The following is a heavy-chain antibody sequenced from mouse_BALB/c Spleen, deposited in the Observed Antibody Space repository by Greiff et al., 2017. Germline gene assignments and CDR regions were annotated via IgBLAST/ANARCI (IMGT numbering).Heavy chain of an antibody. D-gene: IGHD1-2*01. CDR1: GFTFSDYY. V-gene: IGHV5-4*02. CDR2: ISDGGSYT. Sequence: EVMLVESGGGLVKPGGSLKLSCAASGFTFSDYYMYWVRQTPEKRLEWVATISDGGSYTYYPDSVKGRFTISRDNAKNTLYLQMSSLRSEDTAMYYCARGIITTLYWYFDVWGAGTTVTVSS. CDR3: ARGIITTLYWYFDV. J-gene: IGHJ1*01.